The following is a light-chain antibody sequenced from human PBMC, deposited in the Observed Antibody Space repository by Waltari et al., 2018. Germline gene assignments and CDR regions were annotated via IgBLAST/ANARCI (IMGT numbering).Light chain of an antibody. CDR1: QSLLHSNGYTY. CDR3: MQGIQLPLT. Sequence: DIVMTQTPLSLPVTPGEPASISCRSSQSLLHSNGYTYLFWYLQKPGQSPQLLIYLVSNRASGVPVRFSGSGSGTDFTLKISRVEAEDVGVYYCMQGIQLPLTFGGGTKVEIK. CDR2: LVS. V-gene: IGKV2D-29*02. J-gene: IGKJ4*01.